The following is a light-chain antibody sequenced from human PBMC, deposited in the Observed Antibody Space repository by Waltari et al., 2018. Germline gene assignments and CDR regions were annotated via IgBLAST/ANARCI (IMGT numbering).Light chain of an antibody. J-gene: IGKJ4*01. Sequence: ETSMTQSPATLSVSPGASAHLPCRASQRVHSDLPWYQQTPGQAPRLLSHGASAKATGIAARFSGSGSGTEFTLTVASMQSEDFAIYYCQQYNTWPLTFGGGTKVEI. V-gene: IGKV3-15*01. CDR3: QQYNTWPLT. CDR1: QRVHSD. CDR2: GAS.